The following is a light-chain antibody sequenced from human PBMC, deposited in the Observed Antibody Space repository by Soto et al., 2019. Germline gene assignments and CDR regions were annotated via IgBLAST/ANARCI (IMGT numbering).Light chain of an antibody. CDR3: QQYNSYLFT. CDR2: DAS. V-gene: IGKV1-5*01. CDR1: QSISRS. J-gene: IGKJ3*01. Sequence: DIQMTQSPSTLSASVGDRVTITCRASQSISRSLAWYQQKPGKAPNLLIYDASSLESGVPSRFSGSGFGTEFTLTISSLQPEDFATYYCQQYNSYLFTFGPGTTVDIK.